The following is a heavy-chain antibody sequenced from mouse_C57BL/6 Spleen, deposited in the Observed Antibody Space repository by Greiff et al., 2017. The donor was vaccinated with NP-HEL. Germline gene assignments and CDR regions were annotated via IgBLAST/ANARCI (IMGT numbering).Heavy chain of an antibody. D-gene: IGHD2-4*01. CDR2: IRSKSNNYAT. CDR3: VRHGYDYYHWYFDV. CDR1: GFSFNTYA. Sequence: EVKLMESGGGLVQPKGSLKLSCAASGFSFNTYAMNWVRQAPGKGLEWVARIRSKSNNYATYYADSVKDRFTISRDDSESMLYLQMNNLKTEDTAMYYCVRHGYDYYHWYFDVWGTGTTVTVSS. J-gene: IGHJ1*03. V-gene: IGHV10-1*01.